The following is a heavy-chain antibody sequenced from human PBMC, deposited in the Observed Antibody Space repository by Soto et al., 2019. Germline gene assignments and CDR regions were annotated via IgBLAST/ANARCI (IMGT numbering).Heavy chain of an antibody. J-gene: IGHJ6*03. CDR1: GYTFTSYG. D-gene: IGHD3-9*01. CDR2: ISAYNGNT. V-gene: IGHV1-18*01. Sequence: ASVKVSCKASGYTFTSYGISWVRQAPGQGLEWMGWISAYNGNTNYAQKLQGRVTMTTDTSTSTAYMELRGLRSDDTAVYYCARLYYDILTGNSYYYYYYMDVWGKGTTVTVSS. CDR3: ARLYYDILTGNSYYYYYYMDV.